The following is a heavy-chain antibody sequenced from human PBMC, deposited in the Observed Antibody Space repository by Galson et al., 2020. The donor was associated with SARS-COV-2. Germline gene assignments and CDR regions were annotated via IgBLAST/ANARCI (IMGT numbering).Heavy chain of an antibody. J-gene: IGHJ1*01. Sequence: GESLKISCAVSGLPFSTYAMTWVRQTSSKGLQWVAAITDNGYNTYYAGSLRGRFTISRDNYNNMVYLQMNSLGAEDTAVYYCATFDNSGLYERPEEMQHWGQGTLVGVAS. D-gene: IGHD3-22*01. V-gene: IGHV3-23*01. CDR3: ATFDNSGLYERPEEMQH. CDR1: GLPFSTYA. CDR2: ITDNGYNT.